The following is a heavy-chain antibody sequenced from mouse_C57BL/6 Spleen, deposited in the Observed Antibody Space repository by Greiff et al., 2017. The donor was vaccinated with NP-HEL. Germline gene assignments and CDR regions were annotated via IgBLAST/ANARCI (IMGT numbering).Heavy chain of an antibody. CDR2: IDPSDSYT. V-gene: IGHV1-50*01. D-gene: IGHD1-1*01. CDR3: PRAYLYGSSYGDY. CDR1: GYTFTSYW. J-gene: IGHJ2*01. Sequence: QVQLQQPGAELVKPGASVKLSCKASGYTFTSYWMQWVKQRPGQGLEWIGEIDPSDSYTNYNQKFKGKATLTVDTSSSTAYMQLSSLTSEDSAVYYCPRAYLYGSSYGDYWGQGTTLTVSS.